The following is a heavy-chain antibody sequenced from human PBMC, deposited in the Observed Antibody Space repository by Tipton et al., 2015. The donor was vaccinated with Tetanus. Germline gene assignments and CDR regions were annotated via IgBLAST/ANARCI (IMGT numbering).Heavy chain of an antibody. V-gene: IGHV3-11*06. Sequence: SLRLSCAASGFIFSDYYMSWIRQAPGKGLEWVSSISSTSSYVYYADSLKGRFTISRDNAKSSLYLQMNSLRAEDTAVYFCASGSALDYWGPGALVTVSS. J-gene: IGHJ4*02. CDR3: ASGSALDY. D-gene: IGHD6-25*01. CDR2: ISSTSSYV. CDR1: GFIFSDYY.